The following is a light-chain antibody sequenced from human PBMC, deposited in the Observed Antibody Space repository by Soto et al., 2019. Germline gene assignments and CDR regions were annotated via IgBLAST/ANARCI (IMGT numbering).Light chain of an antibody. CDR2: KIS. J-gene: IGKJ2*01. CDR3: MQGTHWPYT. CDR1: QSLVHSNGNTY. Sequence: DVVMTQSPLSLPVTLGQPASISCRSTQSLVHSNGNTYLTWFQQRPGRSTRRLIYKISNRDSGVPDRLSGSGSGTDFTLKISRMEAEDVGVYYCMQGTHWPYTFGQGTKLEIK. V-gene: IGKV2-30*02.